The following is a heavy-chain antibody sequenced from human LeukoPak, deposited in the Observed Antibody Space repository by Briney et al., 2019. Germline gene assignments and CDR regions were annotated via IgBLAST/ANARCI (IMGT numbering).Heavy chain of an antibody. D-gene: IGHD5-18*01. CDR1: GFTFGDYA. CDR2: IRSKAYGGTT. J-gene: IGHJ6*02. Sequence: PGGSLRLSCTASGFTFGDYAMSWVRQAPGKGLEWVGFIRSKAYGGTTEYAASVKGRFTISRDDSKIIAYLQMNSLKTEDTAVYYCTREIQLGYYYYGMDVWGQGTTVTVSS. V-gene: IGHV3-49*04. CDR3: TREIQLGYYYYGMDV.